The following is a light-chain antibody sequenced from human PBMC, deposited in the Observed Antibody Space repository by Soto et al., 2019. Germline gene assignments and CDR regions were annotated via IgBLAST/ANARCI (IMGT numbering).Light chain of an antibody. J-gene: IGKJ1*01. CDR1: QAISSW. V-gene: IGKV1-5*03. Sequence: IHVSLSPGPLSLSLLALVTITCRASQAISSWLAWYQQKPGKAPRLLIYKASTLKSGVPSRFSGSGSGTEFTLTISSLQPEDFAAYYCQHYNSYSVAFGQGTKVDI. CDR2: KAS. CDR3: QHYNSYSVA.